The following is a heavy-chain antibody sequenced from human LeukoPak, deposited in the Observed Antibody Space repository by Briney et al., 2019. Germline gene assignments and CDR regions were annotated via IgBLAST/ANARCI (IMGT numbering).Heavy chain of an antibody. CDR1: GGSISSFY. Sequence: SETLSLTCTVSGGSISSFYWSWIRLPPGKGLDWIGYISYTWSTNYHPSFKSRVTMSIDTSKNQFSLKLSSVTAADTAVYYCARGKVVAGTPGQNSWDSWGQGTLVTVSS. V-gene: IGHV4-59*12. CDR2: ISYTWST. J-gene: IGHJ4*02. D-gene: IGHD6-19*01. CDR3: ARGKVVAGTPGQNSWDS.